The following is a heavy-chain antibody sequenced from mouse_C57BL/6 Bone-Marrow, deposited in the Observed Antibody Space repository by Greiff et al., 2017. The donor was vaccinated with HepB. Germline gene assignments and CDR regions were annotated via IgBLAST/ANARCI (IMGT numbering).Heavy chain of an antibody. D-gene: IGHD2-3*01. CDR3: ARRDDGYLYYFDY. J-gene: IGHJ2*01. Sequence: QVQLKQSGAELVRPGTSVKMSCKASGYTFTNYWIGWAKQRPGHGLEWIGDIYPGGGYTNYNEKFKGKATLTADKSSSTADMQFSSLTSEDSAIYYCARRDDGYLYYFDYWGQGTTLTVSS. CDR1: GYTFTNYW. V-gene: IGHV1-63*01. CDR2: IYPGGGYT.